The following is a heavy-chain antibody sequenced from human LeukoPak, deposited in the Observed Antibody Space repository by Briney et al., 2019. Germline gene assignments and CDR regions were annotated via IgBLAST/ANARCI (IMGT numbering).Heavy chain of an antibody. CDR2: IYYSGST. J-gene: IGHJ5*02. Sequence: PSETLSLTCTVSGGSISSGDYYWSWIRQPPGKGLEWIGYIYYSGSTYYNPSLKSRVTISVDTSKNQFSLKLSSVTAADTAVYYCARGGLDCSGGSCYNWFDPWGQGTLVTVSS. CDR1: GGSISSGDYY. D-gene: IGHD2-15*01. V-gene: IGHV4-30-4*02. CDR3: ARGGLDCSGGSCYNWFDP.